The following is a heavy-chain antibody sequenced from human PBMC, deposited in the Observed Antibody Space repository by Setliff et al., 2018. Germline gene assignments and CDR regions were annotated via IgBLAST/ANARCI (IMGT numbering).Heavy chain of an antibody. V-gene: IGHV4-61*09. CDR3: ARQDRFYDRSVFVEYFQH. CDR1: GGSVSSGSYY. Sequence: SETLSLTCTVSGGSVSSGSYYWSWIRQPAGKGLEWFGHIYKSGSTNYNPSLKSRVTMSLDTSKNQFSLNLYSVTAADTAVYYCARQDRFYDRSVFVEYFQHWGQGTLVTVSS. CDR2: IYKSGST. J-gene: IGHJ1*01. D-gene: IGHD3-22*01.